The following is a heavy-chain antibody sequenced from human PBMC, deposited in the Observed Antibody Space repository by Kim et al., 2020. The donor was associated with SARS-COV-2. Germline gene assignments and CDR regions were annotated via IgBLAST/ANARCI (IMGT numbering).Heavy chain of an antibody. Sequence: KGRFTISRDDSKDTLYLQMNSRKTEDTAVYYCTTDLVELATTLRAYYFDYWGQGTLVTVSS. V-gene: IGHV3-15*01. J-gene: IGHJ4*02. CDR3: TTDLVELATTLRAYYFDY. D-gene: IGHD2-8*02.